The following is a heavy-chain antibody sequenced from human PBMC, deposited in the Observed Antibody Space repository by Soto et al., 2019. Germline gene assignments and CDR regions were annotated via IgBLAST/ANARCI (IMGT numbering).Heavy chain of an antibody. CDR1: GFTFSSYG. V-gene: IGHV3-30*18. CDR2: ISYDGSNK. J-gene: IGHJ4*02. CDR3: AKSRSPSQDASVH. Sequence: QVQLVESGGGVVQPGRSLRLSCAASGFTFSSYGMHWVRQAPGKGLEWVAVISYDGSNKYYADSVKGRFTISRDNXKNTLYLQMNSLRAEDTAVYYCAKSRSPSQDASVHWGQGTLVTVSS. D-gene: IGHD2-15*01.